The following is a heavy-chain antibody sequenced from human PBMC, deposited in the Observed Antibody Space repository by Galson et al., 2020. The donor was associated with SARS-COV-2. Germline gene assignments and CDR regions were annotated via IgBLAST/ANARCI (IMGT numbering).Heavy chain of an antibody. V-gene: IGHV4-31*11. D-gene: IGHD3-10*01. CDR2: IYYSGST. J-gene: IGHJ4*02. CDR3: ARGKSETYYYGSGKPHSFDS. CDR1: GGSISSGGYY. Sequence: SETLSLTCDVSGGSISSGGYYWSWIRQHPGTGLEWIGYIYYSGSTYYNPSLKSRVTISIDKSKNQFSLNLNSVTAADTAVYYCARGKSETYYYGSGKPHSFDSWGQGTLVTVSS.